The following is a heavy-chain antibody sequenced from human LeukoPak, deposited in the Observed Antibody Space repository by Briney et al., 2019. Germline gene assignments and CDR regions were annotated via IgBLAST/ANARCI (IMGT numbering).Heavy chain of an antibody. Sequence: SETLSLTCTVSGGSISSYYWSWIRQPPGKGLEWIGYIYYSGSTNYNPSLKSRVTISVGTSKNQFSLKLSSVTAADTAVYYCARPVGATAFDIWGQGTMVTVSS. CDR3: ARPVGATAFDI. V-gene: IGHV4-59*01. J-gene: IGHJ3*02. CDR2: IYYSGST. D-gene: IGHD1-26*01. CDR1: GGSISSYY.